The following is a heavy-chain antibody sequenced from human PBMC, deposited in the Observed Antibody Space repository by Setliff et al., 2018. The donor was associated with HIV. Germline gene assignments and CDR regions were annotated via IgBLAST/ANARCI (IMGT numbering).Heavy chain of an antibody. J-gene: IGHJ6*03. V-gene: IGHV1-69*10. CDR2: IIPILGIA. CDR1: GGSFTSYA. CDR3: ASHLSPRIDYHYRDV. Sequence: SVKVSCKASGGSFTSYAISWVRQAPGQGLEWMGGIIPILGIANYAQKFQGRVTITADKSTSPAYMELSSLRTADTAVYYCASHLSPRIDYHYRDVWGKGTTVTVSS.